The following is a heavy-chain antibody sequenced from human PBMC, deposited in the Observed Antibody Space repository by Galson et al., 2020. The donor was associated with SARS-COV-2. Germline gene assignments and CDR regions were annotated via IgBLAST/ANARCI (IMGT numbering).Heavy chain of an antibody. CDR1: GFSFESYS. J-gene: IGHJ5*02. Sequence: GESLKISCAASGFSFESYSMNWVRQAPGRGLEWVSSISSRSSYIYYADSVKGRFTISRDNTKNSLYLQMNSLRAEDTAVYFCARDRAYQTGWFGTWGQGTLVTVSS. CDR3: ARDRAYQTGWFGT. CDR2: ISSRSSYI. V-gene: IGHV3-21*01. D-gene: IGHD3-10*01.